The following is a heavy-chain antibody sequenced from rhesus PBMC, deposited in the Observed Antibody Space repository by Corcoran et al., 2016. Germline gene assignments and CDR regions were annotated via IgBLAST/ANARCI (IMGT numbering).Heavy chain of an antibody. CDR3: ASRRSGYSY. Sequence: EVQLVESGGGLAKPGGSLRLSCAASGFTFSDYNMHWVRQASGKGLEWVSRMSNGGGSKWYADSVKGRFTISRENAKNTLYLQMDSLRAEDTAVYYCASRRSGYSYWGQGVLVTVSS. D-gene: IGHD5-24*01. CDR2: MSNGGGSK. CDR1: GFTFSDYN. J-gene: IGHJ4*01. V-gene: IGHV3-59*01.